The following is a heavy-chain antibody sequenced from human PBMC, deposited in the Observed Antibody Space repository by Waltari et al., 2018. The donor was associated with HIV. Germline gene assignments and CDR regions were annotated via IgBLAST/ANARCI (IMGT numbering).Heavy chain of an antibody. CDR1: GGSISSSSYY. CDR3: ARHDIVSGWYVY. Sequence: QLQLQESGPGLVKPSETLSLTCTVSGGSISSSSYYWGWIRQPTGKGLEWIGSIYYSGSTYYHPSLKSRVTISVDTSKNQFSLMLSSVTAADTAVYYCARHDIVSGWYVYWGQGTLVTVSS. CDR2: IYYSGST. D-gene: IGHD6-19*01. J-gene: IGHJ4*02. V-gene: IGHV4-39*01.